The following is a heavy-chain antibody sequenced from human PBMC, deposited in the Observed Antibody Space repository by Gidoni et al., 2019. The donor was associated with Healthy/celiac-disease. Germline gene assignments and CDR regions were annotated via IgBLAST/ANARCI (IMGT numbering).Heavy chain of an antibody. CDR1: GYTFTFFS. CDR2: INPRGCST. CDR3: AREDSGNYSVDY. J-gene: IGHJ4*02. D-gene: IGHD1-26*01. Sequence: QVKLVQSGAEVEKPGASVKVSCKAAGYTFTFFSLHLVRQAPGQGLEWRGIINPRGCSTSYAQKFQGRVTMTRDTSTSTVYMELSSLRSEDTAVYYCAREDSGNYSVDYWGQGTLVTVSS. V-gene: IGHV1-46*01.